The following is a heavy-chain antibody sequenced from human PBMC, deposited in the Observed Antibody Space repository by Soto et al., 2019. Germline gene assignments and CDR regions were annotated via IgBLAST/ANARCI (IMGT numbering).Heavy chain of an antibody. CDR1: GFTFSNAW. D-gene: IGHD6-6*01. V-gene: IGHV3-15*01. CDR3: TTGLRIAARPCYYYGMDV. Sequence: GGSLRLSCAASGFTFSNAWMSWVRQAPGKGLEWVGRIKSKTDGGTTDYAAPVKGRFTISRDDSKNTLYLQMNSLKTEDTAVYYCTTGLRIAARPCYYYGMDVWGQGTTVTVSS. J-gene: IGHJ6*02. CDR2: IKSKTDGGTT.